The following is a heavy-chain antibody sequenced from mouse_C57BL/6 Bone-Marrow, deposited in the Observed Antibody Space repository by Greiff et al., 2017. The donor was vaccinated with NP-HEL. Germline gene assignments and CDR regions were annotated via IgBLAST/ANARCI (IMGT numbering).Heavy chain of an antibody. J-gene: IGHJ3*01. CDR1: GYTFTSYW. CDR3: ASLITTVVPTGFAY. Sequence: QVQLKQPGAELVKPGASVKLSCKASGYTFTSYWMQWVKQRPGQGLEWIGEIDPSDSYTNYNQKFKGKATLTVDTSSSTAYMQLSSLTSEDAAVYYCASLITTVVPTGFAYWGQGTLVTVSA. D-gene: IGHD1-1*01. CDR2: IDPSDSYT. V-gene: IGHV1-50*01.